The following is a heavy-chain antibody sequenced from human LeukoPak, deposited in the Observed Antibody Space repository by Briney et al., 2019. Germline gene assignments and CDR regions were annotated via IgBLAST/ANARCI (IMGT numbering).Heavy chain of an antibody. CDR2: IYYSGST. CDR1: GGSISSSSYY. V-gene: IGHV4-39*01. Sequence: PSETLSLTCTVSGGSISSSSYYWGWIRQPPGKGLEWIGSIYYSGSTYYNPSLKSRVTISVDTSKNQFSLKLSSVTAADTAVYYCARLTSGYDYYYYYYMDVWGKGTTVTVSS. D-gene: IGHD6-25*01. CDR3: ARLTSGYDYYYYYYMDV. J-gene: IGHJ6*03.